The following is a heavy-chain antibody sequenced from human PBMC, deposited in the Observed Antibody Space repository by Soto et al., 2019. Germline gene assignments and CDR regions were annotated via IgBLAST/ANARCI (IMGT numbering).Heavy chain of an antibody. D-gene: IGHD3-3*01. CDR3: AKVGFWSGAFDY. J-gene: IGHJ4*02. V-gene: IGHV3-23*01. CDR2: ISGSGGST. CDR1: GFTFSSYA. Sequence: EVQLLESGGGLVQPGGSLRLSCAASGFTFSSYAMSWVRQAPGKGLEWVSAISGSGGSTYYADSVKGRFTISRDNSKNTLNLQMNSLRAEDTAVYYCAKVGFWSGAFDYWGQGTLVTVSS.